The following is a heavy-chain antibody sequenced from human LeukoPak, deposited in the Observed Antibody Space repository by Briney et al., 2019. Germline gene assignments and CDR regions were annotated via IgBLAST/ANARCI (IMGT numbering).Heavy chain of an antibody. CDR2: IWYDGSNK. CDR3: ARDFVRTAVDYYFDY. Sequence: PGRSLTLTCAASGFTFSSYGWNWVRQAPGKGLEWVAVIWYDGSNKYYADSVKGRFTISRDNSKNTLYLQMNSLRAEDTAVYYCARDFVRTAVDYYFDYWGERTLVTVSS. D-gene: IGHD2-8*01. J-gene: IGHJ4*02. V-gene: IGHV3-33*01. CDR1: GFTFSSYG.